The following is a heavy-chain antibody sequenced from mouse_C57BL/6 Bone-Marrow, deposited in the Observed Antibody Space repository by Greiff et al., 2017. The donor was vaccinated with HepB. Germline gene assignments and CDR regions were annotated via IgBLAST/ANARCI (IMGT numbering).Heavy chain of an antibody. CDR2: IDPENGDT. V-gene: IGHV14-4*01. Sequence: EVKVEESGAELVRPGASVKLSCTASGFNIKDDYMHWVKQRPEQGLEWIGWIDPENGDTEYASKFQGKATITADTSSNTAYLQLSSLTSEDTAVYYCTTWFAYWGQGTLVTVSA. CDR1: GFNIKDDY. CDR3: TTWFAY. J-gene: IGHJ3*01.